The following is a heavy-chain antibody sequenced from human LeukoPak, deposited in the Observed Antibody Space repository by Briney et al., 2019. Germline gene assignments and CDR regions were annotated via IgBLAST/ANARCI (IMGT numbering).Heavy chain of an antibody. V-gene: IGHV3-7*01. CDR3: TRDWGSSDWYNWFDP. CDR2: INHNGNVN. CDR1: GFTFSSYW. D-gene: IGHD6-19*01. J-gene: IGHJ5*02. Sequence: PGGSLRLSCAASGFTFSSYWMNWARQAPGKGLEWVASINHNGNVNYYVDSVKGRFTISRDNAKNTLFLQMNSLTAEDTAIYHCTRDWGSSDWYNWFDPWGQGTLVTVSS.